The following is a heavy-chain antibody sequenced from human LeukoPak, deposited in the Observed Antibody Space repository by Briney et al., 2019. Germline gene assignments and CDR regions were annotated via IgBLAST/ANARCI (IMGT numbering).Heavy chain of an antibody. Sequence: GGSLRLSCAASGFTFSSYGMTWVRQAPGKGLEWVSGISGSGGSTYYADSVKGRFTISRDNSKNTLYLQMNSLRAEDTAVYYCAKLVAVAGRNYWGQGTLVTVSS. CDR1: GFTFSSYG. D-gene: IGHD6-19*01. CDR2: ISGSGGST. J-gene: IGHJ4*02. CDR3: AKLVAVAGRNY. V-gene: IGHV3-23*01.